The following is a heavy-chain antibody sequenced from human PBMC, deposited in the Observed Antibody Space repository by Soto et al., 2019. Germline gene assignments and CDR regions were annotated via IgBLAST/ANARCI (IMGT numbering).Heavy chain of an antibody. V-gene: IGHV4-59*01. CDR3: ARDLTPKGGWTGDAFAI. CDR1: GGSISTYY. D-gene: IGHD6-19*01. J-gene: IGHJ3*02. Sequence: QVQLQESGPGLVKPSETLSLTCTVSGGSISTYYWSWIRQPPGKGLEWIGNIYYSGRTNYNPSLKSRGTISVDTSKNQFSLKLSSVTAAETAVYYCARDLTPKGGWTGDAFAIWGPGTRVTVSS. CDR2: IYYSGRT.